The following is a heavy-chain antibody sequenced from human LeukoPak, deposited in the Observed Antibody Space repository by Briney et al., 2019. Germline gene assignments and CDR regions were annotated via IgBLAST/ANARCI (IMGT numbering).Heavy chain of an antibody. CDR2: ISWNSDSV. CDR3: ARGIDDGDNWFDP. V-gene: IGHV3-9*01. CDR1: GFDFDDYA. J-gene: IGHJ5*02. Sequence: PGRSLRLSCAVSGFDFDDYAMHWVRQAPGKGLEWVSRISWNSDSVGYADSVKGRFTISRDYAKNSLYLQMNSLRAEDTALYYCARGIDDGDNWFDPWGQGTLVTVSS. D-gene: IGHD1-1*01.